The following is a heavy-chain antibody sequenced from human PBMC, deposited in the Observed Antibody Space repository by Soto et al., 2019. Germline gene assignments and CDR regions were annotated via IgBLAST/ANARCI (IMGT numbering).Heavy chain of an antibody. Sequence: QVTLKESGTVLVKPTETLTLTCTVSGFSLNNARMGVSWIRQPPWKALEWLGHIFSNDEKSYTTSLKTRLTISKDTSKSQVVLTMAHMAPVDTATYYCARFEGFGQCPLDSWGQGILVTVSS. J-gene: IGHJ4*02. CDR1: GFSLNNARMG. V-gene: IGHV2-26*01. D-gene: IGHD3-10*01. CDR2: IFSNDEK. CDR3: ARFEGFGQCPLDS.